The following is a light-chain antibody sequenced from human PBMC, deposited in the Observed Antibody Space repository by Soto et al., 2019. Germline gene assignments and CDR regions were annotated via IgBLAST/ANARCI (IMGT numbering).Light chain of an antibody. CDR1: QSVRSN. CDR3: QQYNNWLT. V-gene: IGKV3-15*01. J-gene: IGKJ4*01. Sequence: EIVMTQSPATLSVSPGERATLSCRAGQSVRSNLAWYQQKPGQAPRLLIYGASTRATVIPARFSGSGSGTEFTLTISSLQSEDFAVYYCQQYNNWLTFGGGTKVDIK. CDR2: GAS.